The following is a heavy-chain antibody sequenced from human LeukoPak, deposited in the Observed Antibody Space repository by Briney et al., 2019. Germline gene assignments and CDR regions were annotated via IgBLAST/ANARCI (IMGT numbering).Heavy chain of an antibody. V-gene: IGHV4-59*01. CDR2: IYYSGST. D-gene: IGHD1-26*01. J-gene: IGHJ5*02. CDR1: GGSISSYY. Sequence: SETLSLTCTVSGGSISSYYWSWIRQPPGKGLEWIGYIYYSGSTNYNPSLKSRVTISVGTSKNQFSLKLSSVTAADTAVYYCARDGRGELVNWFDPWGQGTLVTVSS. CDR3: ARDGRGELVNWFDP.